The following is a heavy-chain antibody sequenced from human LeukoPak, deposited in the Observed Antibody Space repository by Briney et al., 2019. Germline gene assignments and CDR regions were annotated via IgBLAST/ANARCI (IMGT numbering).Heavy chain of an antibody. J-gene: IGHJ3*02. D-gene: IGHD2-15*01. Sequence: PGGSLRLSCAASGFTFSSYGMHWVRQAPGKGLEWVAFIRYDGSNKYYADSVKGRFTISRDNSKNTLYLLMNSLRAEDTAVYYCAKDHQDYSPWGDAFDIWGQGTMVTVSS. CDR3: AKDHQDYSPWGDAFDI. V-gene: IGHV3-30*02. CDR1: GFTFSSYG. CDR2: IRYDGSNK.